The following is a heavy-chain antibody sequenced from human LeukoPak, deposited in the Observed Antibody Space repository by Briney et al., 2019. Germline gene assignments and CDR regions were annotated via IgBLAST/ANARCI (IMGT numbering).Heavy chain of an antibody. CDR3: ARDSRNLKYNWFDP. J-gene: IGHJ5*02. D-gene: IGHD2-2*01. Sequence: SETLSLTCTVSGGSISSYYWSWIRQPAGKGLEWIGRIYTSGSTNYNPSLKSRVTMSVDTSKNQFSLKLSSVTAADTAVYYCARDSRNLKYNWFDPWGQGTLVTVSS. V-gene: IGHV4-4*07. CDR1: GGSISSYY. CDR2: IYTSGST.